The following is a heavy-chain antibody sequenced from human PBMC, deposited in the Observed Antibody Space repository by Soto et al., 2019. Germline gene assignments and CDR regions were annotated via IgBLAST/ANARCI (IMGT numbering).Heavy chain of an antibody. Sequence: SETLSLTCTVSGGSISSSPYYWGWIRQPPGKGLEWIGNIYYNGNTFYNPSLKSRVTISVDTSKNQFSLKLSSVTAADTAVYYCARLGGIEYVGHFDYWGQGTLVTVSS. CDR3: ARLGGIEYVGHFDY. J-gene: IGHJ4*02. V-gene: IGHV4-39*01. CDR2: IYYNGNT. CDR1: GGSISSSPYY. D-gene: IGHD3-16*01.